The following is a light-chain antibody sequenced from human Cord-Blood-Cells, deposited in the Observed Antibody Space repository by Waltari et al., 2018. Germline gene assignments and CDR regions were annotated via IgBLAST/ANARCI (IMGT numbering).Light chain of an antibody. CDR2: AAS. Sequence: DIQMTQSPSSLSASVGDRVTITCRASQSISSYLNWYQQKPGKAPKLLIYAASSLQSGVPSRFSGSGSGTDFTPTISSLQPEDCATYYCQQSYSTPTFGGGTKVEIK. V-gene: IGKV1-39*01. CDR3: QQSYSTPT. J-gene: IGKJ4*01. CDR1: QSISSY.